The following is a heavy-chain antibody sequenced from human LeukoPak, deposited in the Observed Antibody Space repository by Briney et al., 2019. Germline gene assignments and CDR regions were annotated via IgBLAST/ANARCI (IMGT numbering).Heavy chain of an antibody. CDR3: ARDLPTTVVIGGLGYYYGMDV. Sequence: EASVKVSCKASGYTFTSYYMHWVRQAPGQGREWMGIINPSGGSTSYAQKFQGRVTMTRDTSTSTVYMELSSLRSEDTAVYYCARDLPTTVVIGGLGYYYGMDVWGQGTTVTVSS. CDR2: INPSGGST. D-gene: IGHD4-23*01. J-gene: IGHJ6*02. CDR1: GYTFTSYY. V-gene: IGHV1-46*01.